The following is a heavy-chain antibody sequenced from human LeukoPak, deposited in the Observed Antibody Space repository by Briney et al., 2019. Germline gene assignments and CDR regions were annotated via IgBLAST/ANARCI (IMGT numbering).Heavy chain of an antibody. V-gene: IGHV3-30*04. D-gene: IGHD5-24*01. J-gene: IGHJ4*02. CDR2: ISYDGSNK. CDR3: AREGRGPFDY. Sequence: GGSLRLSCAASGFTYSSYAMHWVRQAPGKGLEWVAVISYDGSNKYYADSVKGRFTISRDNSKNTLYLQMNSLRAEDTAVYYCAREGRGPFDYWGQGTLVTVSS. CDR1: GFTYSSYA.